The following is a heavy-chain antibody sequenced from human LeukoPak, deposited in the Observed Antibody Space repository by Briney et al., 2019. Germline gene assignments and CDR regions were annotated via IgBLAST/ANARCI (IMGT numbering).Heavy chain of an antibody. V-gene: IGHV3-23*01. D-gene: IGHD6-19*01. J-gene: IGHJ4*02. Sequence: GGSLRLSCAASGFTFSSYAMSWVRQAPGKGLKWVSAISGSGGSTYYADSVKGRFTISRDNSKNTLYLQMNSLRAEDTAVYYCALGSSGWYVLPFDYWGQGTLVTVSS. CDR2: ISGSGGST. CDR3: ALGSSGWYVLPFDY. CDR1: GFTFSSYA.